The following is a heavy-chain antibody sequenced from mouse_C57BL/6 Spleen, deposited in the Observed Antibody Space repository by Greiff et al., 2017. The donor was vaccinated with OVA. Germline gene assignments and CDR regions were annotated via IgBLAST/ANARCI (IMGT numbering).Heavy chain of an antibody. CDR3: ARHSYGNYEDWYFDV. CDR2: ISSGGSYT. J-gene: IGHJ1*03. Sequence: EVQVVESGGDLVKPGGSLKLSCAASGFTFSSYGMSWVRQTPDKRLEWVATISSGGSYTYYPDSVKGRFTISRDNAKNTLYLQMSSLKSEDTAMYYCARHSYGNYEDWYFDVWGTGTTVTVSS. V-gene: IGHV5-6*01. CDR1: GFTFSSYG. D-gene: IGHD2-1*01.